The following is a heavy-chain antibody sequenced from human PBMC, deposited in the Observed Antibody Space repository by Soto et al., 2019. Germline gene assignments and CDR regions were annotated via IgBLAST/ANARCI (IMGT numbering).Heavy chain of an antibody. V-gene: IGHV1-8*01. Sequence: QVQLVQSGAEVREPGASVKVSCKASGYSFTSLDINWVRQTAGQGLEWMGWMQPSTGRTGYAQKFQGRVTMTRDTSINTAYMELTTLTSDDKAFYYCARGVSAVVDYWGQGTLVTVSS. CDR1: GYSFTSLD. D-gene: IGHD2-15*01. CDR2: MQPSTGRT. J-gene: IGHJ4*02. CDR3: ARGVSAVVDY.